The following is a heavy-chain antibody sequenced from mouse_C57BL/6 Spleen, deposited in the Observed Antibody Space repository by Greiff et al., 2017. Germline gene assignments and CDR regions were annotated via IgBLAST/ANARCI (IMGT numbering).Heavy chain of an antibody. CDR3: ARGPLYSPAWFAY. CDR2: ISYDGSN. J-gene: IGHJ3*01. CDR1: GYSITSGYY. D-gene: IGHD2-12*01. Sequence: EVQLQESGPGLVKPSQSLSLTCSVTGYSITSGYYWNWIRQFPGNKLEWMGYISYDGSNNYNPSLKNRISITHDTSKNQFFLKLNSVTTEDTATYYCARGPLYSPAWFAYWGQVTLVTVSA. V-gene: IGHV3-6*01.